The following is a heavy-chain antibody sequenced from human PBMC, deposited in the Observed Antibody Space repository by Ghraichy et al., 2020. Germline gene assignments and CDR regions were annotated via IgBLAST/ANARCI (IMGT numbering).Heavy chain of an antibody. Sequence: SETLSLTCTVSGGSISSSSYYWGWIRQPPGKGLEWIGSIYYSGSTYYNPSLKSRVTISVDTSKNQFSLKLSSVTAADTAVYYCARRDVLLWFGETHNWFDPWGQGTLVTVSS. D-gene: IGHD3-10*01. CDR2: IYYSGST. CDR3: ARRDVLLWFGETHNWFDP. J-gene: IGHJ5*02. CDR1: GGSISSSSYY. V-gene: IGHV4-39*01.